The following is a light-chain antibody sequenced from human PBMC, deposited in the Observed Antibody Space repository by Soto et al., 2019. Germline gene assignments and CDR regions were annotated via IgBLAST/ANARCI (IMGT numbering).Light chain of an antibody. CDR1: QSISST. V-gene: IGKV3-15*01. J-gene: IGKJ1*01. CDR3: QQYNSWPPKT. Sequence: ETVMTQSPATLSVSPGKRATLSCRASQSISSTLAWYQQRPGHAPRLLIFDGSTRATGIPARFRGSGSGTEFTLTISNLQSEDSAAYYCQQYNSWPPKTFGQGTKVESK. CDR2: DGS.